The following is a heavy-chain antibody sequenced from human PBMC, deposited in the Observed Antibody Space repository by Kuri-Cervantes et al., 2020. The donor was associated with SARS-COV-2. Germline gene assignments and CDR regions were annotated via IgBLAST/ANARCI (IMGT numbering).Heavy chain of an antibody. D-gene: IGHD2-15*01. CDR1: GFTFSSYG. CDR2: IRYDGSNK. V-gene: IGHV3-30*02. J-gene: IGHJ4*02. CDR3: AKDRVDSRRSPTDY. Sequence: GESLKIPCAASGFTFSSYGMHWVRQAPGKGLEWVAFIRYDGSNKYYADSVKGRFTISRDNSKNTLYLQMNSLRAEDTAVYYCAKDRVDSRRSPTDYWGQGTLVTVSS.